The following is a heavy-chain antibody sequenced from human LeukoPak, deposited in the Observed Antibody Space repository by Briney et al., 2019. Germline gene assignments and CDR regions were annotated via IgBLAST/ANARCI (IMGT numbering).Heavy chain of an antibody. Sequence: SETLSLTCAVYGGPFSGYYWSWIRQPPGKGLEWIGEINHSGSTNYNPSLKSRVTISVDTSKNQFSLKLSSVTAADTAVYYCARLIMGSGYYYRIDYWGQGTLVTVSS. CDR2: INHSGST. D-gene: IGHD3-22*01. V-gene: IGHV4-34*01. CDR1: GGPFSGYY. CDR3: ARLIMGSGYYYRIDY. J-gene: IGHJ4*02.